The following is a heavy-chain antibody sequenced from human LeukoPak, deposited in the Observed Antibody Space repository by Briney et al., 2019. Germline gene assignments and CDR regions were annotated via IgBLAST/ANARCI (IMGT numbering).Heavy chain of an antibody. CDR3: ARGPLATGLTGDFDY. D-gene: IGHD1-1*01. J-gene: IGHJ4*02. CDR2: INHSGST. CDR1: GGSFSGSY. Sequence: PSETLSLTCAVYGGSFSGSYWSWIRQPPGKGLEWIGEINHSGSTNYNPSLKSRVTISVDTSKNQFSLKLSSVPAADTAVYYCARGPLATGLTGDFDYWGQGTLVTVSS. V-gene: IGHV4-34*01.